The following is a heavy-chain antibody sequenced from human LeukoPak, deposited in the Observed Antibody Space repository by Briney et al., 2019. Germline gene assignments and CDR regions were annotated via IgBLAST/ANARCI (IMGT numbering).Heavy chain of an antibody. Sequence: ASVKVSCKASVYTFTAYYMHCVRQAPGQGLEWMGWINPNSGGTNYAQKFQGRVTMTRDTSISTAYMELSRLRSDDTAVYYCARDRVIVPAAFDYWGQGTLVTVSS. V-gene: IGHV1-2*02. CDR3: ARDRVIVPAAFDY. D-gene: IGHD2-2*01. J-gene: IGHJ4*02. CDR2: INPNSGGT. CDR1: VYTFTAYY.